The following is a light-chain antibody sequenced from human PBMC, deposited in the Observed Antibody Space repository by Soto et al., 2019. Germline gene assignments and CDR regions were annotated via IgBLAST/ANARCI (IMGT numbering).Light chain of an antibody. Sequence: DIQMTQSPSTLSASIGDRVTVTRRASQSISSWLAWYQQKPGKAPKLLIYKASSLESGVPSRFTGSGFGTEFTLTISSLQPDDFATYYCQQYKSPTWTFGQGTKVDIK. CDR2: KAS. CDR1: QSISSW. V-gene: IGKV1-5*03. CDR3: QQYKSPTWT. J-gene: IGKJ1*01.